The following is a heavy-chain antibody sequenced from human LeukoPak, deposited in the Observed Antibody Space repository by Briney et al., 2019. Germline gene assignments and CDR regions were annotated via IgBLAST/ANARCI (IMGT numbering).Heavy chain of an antibody. CDR2: IHYSGST. CDR1: GGSISSNY. V-gene: IGHV4-59*08. CDR3: ARRGYDGLAMDV. Sequence: PSETLSLTCTVSGGSISSNYWNWVRQPPGKGLEWIGYIHYSGSTNYSPSVKSRVIMSVDTSKTQFSLKLRSVTAADTAVYYCARRGYDGLAMDVWGQGTTVTVSS. J-gene: IGHJ6*02. D-gene: IGHD5-12*01.